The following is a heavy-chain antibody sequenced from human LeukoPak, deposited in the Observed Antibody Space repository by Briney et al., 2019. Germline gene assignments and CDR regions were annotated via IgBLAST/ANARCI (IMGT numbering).Heavy chain of an antibody. CDR1: GFTFSNYG. Sequence: GGPLRLSCAASGFTFSNYGMHWVRQAPGKGLEWVAVISYDGSNKYYVDSVKGRFSISRDNSRNTVYLQMNSLRTEDTAVYYCAKDAISGAGYTGGWLWGYLDYWGQGTLVTVSS. D-gene: IGHD6-19*01. CDR2: ISYDGSNK. V-gene: IGHV3-30*18. CDR3: AKDAISGAGYTGGWLWGYLDY. J-gene: IGHJ4*02.